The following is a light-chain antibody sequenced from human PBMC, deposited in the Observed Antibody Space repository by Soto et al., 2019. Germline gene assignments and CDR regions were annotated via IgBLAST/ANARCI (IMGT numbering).Light chain of an antibody. CDR3: SSYTSYTSYV. V-gene: IGLV2-14*01. CDR2: DVS. CDR1: SSDVGGYKY. Sequence: ALTQPASVSGSPGQSIAISCTGTSSDVGGYKYVSWYQQYPGKAPKLMIYDVSNRPSGVPDRFSGSKSGNTASLTISGLQSEDEADYYCSSYTSYTSYVFGTGTKVTVL. J-gene: IGLJ1*01.